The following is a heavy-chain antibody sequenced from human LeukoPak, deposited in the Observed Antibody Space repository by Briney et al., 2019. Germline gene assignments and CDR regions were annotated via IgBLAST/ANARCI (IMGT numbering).Heavy chain of an antibody. V-gene: IGHV3-33*01. Sequence: GSSLRLSCAGSGFTFSSYAMHWVRQAPGKGLEWVTTIWYDGSNRYYGDSVKGRFTISRDNSKSTVFLQMNSLRAEDTTLYYCARDKGTHPYNWFDPWGQGTLVTVSS. CDR2: IWYDGSNR. CDR3: ARDKGTHPYNWFDP. J-gene: IGHJ5*02. CDR1: GFTFSSYA.